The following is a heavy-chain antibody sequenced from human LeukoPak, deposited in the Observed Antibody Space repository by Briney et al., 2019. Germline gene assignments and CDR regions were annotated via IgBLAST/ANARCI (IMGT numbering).Heavy chain of an antibody. D-gene: IGHD3-9*01. CDR3: ARGTGYRVFDY. CDR1: GFTFSSYW. Sequence: GGSLRLSCAASGFTFSSYWMHWVRHAPGKGLVWVSRINSDGCSTSYADSVKGRFTISRDNAKNTLYLQMNSLRADDTAVYYCARGTGYRVFDYWGQGTLVTVSS. CDR2: INSDGCST. J-gene: IGHJ4*02. V-gene: IGHV3-74*01.